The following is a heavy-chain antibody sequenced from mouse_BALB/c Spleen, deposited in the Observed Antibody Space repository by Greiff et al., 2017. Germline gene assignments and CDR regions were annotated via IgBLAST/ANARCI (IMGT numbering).Heavy chain of an antibody. CDR1: GYTFTSYW. CDR3: ARSVGSSFYYFDY. Sequence: QVQLQQPGAELVKPGASVKLSCKASGYTFTSYWMHWVKQRPGQGLEWIGEINPSNGRTNYNEKFKSKATLTVDKSSSTAYMQLSSLTSEDSAVYYCARSVGSSFYYFDYWGQGTTLTVSS. J-gene: IGHJ2*01. D-gene: IGHD1-1*01. V-gene: IGHV1S81*02. CDR2: INPSNGRT.